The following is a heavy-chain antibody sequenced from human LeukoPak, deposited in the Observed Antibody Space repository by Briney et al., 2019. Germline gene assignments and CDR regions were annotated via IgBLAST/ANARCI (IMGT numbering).Heavy chain of an antibody. V-gene: IGHV4-34*01. Sequence: SETLSLTCAVYGGSFSGYYWSWIRQPPGKGLEWIGEINHSGSTNYNPSLKSRVTISVDTSKNQFSLKLSSVTAADTAVYYCASLRGGDPKYYFEYWGQGTRVTVFS. D-gene: IGHD2-21*02. CDR3: ASLRGGDPKYYFEY. J-gene: IGHJ4*02. CDR1: GGSFSGYY. CDR2: INHSGST.